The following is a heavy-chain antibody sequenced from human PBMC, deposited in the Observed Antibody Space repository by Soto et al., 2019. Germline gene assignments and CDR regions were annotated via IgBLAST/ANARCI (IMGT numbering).Heavy chain of an antibody. CDR2: IDYSGST. J-gene: IGHJ5*02. Sequence: SETLSLTCAVYGGSFSAYYWAWIRQPPGKGLEWIGSIDYSGSTYYNPSLKSRVTISVDTSKNHFSLKLGSVTAADTALYYCSRRAPEGFDPWGQGTLVTVSS. V-gene: IGHV4-34*01. CDR3: SRRAPEGFDP. CDR1: GGSFSAYY.